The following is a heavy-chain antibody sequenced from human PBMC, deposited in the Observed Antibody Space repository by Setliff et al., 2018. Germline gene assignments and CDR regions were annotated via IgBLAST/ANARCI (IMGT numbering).Heavy chain of an antibody. V-gene: IGHV4-30-2*01. J-gene: IGHJ4*02. D-gene: IGHD2-2*01. CDR3: ARGAPYCSSTSCYSPRESAFDY. CDR2: IYHSGST. Sequence: NWVRQPPGKGLEWIGYIYHSGSTYYNPSLKSRVTISVDRSKNQFSLKLSSVTAADTAVYYCARGAPYCSSTSCYSPRESAFDYWGQGTLVTVS.